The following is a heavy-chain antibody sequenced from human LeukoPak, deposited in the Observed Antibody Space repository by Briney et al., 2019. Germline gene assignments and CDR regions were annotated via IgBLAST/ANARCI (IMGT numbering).Heavy chain of an antibody. CDR1: GYTFTTYY. J-gene: IGHJ4*02. Sequence: ASVSVSCTASGYTFTTYYMHWVRQAPGQGLEWMGIINPSGAITRYAQNFQGRVTMTRDTSTSTVYMELSSLRSEDTAVYYCARVGGSSSAPSSYFDYWGQGTLVTVSS. V-gene: IGHV1-46*01. CDR2: INPSGAIT. D-gene: IGHD6-13*01. CDR3: ARVGGSSSAPSSYFDY.